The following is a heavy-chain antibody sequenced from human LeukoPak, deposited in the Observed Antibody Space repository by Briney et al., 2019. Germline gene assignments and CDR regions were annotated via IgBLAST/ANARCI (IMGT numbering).Heavy chain of an antibody. D-gene: IGHD5-12*01. Sequence: SETLSLTCAVYGGSFSGYYWSSIRQPPGKGLEWIGEINHSGSTNYNPSLKSRVTISVDTSKNQFSLKLSSVTAADTAVYYCARRKWLRFGFDPWGQGTLVTVSS. J-gene: IGHJ5*02. CDR3: ARRKWLRFGFDP. CDR2: INHSGST. CDR1: GGSFSGYY. V-gene: IGHV4-34*01.